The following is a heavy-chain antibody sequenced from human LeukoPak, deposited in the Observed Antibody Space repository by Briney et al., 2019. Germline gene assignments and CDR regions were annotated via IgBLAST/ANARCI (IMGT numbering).Heavy chain of an antibody. J-gene: IGHJ5*02. CDR1: GGSFSGYY. V-gene: IGHV4-34*01. CDR3: ARGRGNSYGGSFTWFDP. CDR2: INHSGST. Sequence: SETLSLTCAVYGGSFSGYYWSWIRQPPGKGLEWIGEINHSGSTNYNPSLKSRVTISVDTSKNQFSLKLSSVTAADTAVYYCARGRGNSYGGSFTWFDPWGQGTLVTVSS. D-gene: IGHD5-18*01.